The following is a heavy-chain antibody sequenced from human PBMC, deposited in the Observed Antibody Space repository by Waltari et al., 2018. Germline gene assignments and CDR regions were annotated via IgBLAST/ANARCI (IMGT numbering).Heavy chain of an antibody. D-gene: IGHD2-2*01. CDR3: AKDKSSTRTLDY. Sequence: VQLVESGGGLVQPGRSLRLSCAASGFTFDDYAMHWVRQAPGKGLEWVSGISWNSGSIGYADSVKGRFTISRDNAKNSLYLQMNSLRAEDTALYYCAKDKSSTRTLDYWGQGTLVTVSS. CDR1: GFTFDDYA. V-gene: IGHV3-9*01. J-gene: IGHJ4*02. CDR2: ISWNSGSI.